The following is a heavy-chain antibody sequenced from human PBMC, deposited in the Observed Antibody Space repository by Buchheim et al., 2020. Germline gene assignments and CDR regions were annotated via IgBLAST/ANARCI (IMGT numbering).Heavy chain of an antibody. D-gene: IGHD5-18*01. CDR2: ISSSSSYI. V-gene: IGHV3-21*01. CDR3: ASGPDTAMVHDY. J-gene: IGHJ4*02. CDR1: GFTFSSNS. Sequence: EVQLVEFGGGLVKPGGSLRLSCAASGFTFSSNSMNWVRQTPGKGLEWVSSISSSSSYIYYADSVKGRFTISRDNAKNSLYLQMNSLRAEDTAVYYCASGPDTAMVHDYWGQGTL.